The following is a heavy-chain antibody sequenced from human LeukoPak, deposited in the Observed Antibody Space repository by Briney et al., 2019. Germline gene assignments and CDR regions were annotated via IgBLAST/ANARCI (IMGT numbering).Heavy chain of an antibody. V-gene: IGHV3-23*01. J-gene: IGHJ5*02. D-gene: IGHD3-10*01. CDR3: ALTCGSGDDP. Sequence: GGSMRLSCAVSGITLSNYGMSWVRQAPGKGLEWVSAISGSGGSTYYADSVKGRFAISRDNSKNTLYLQMNSLRAEDTAVYYCALTCGSGDDPWGQGTLVTVSS. CDR1: GITLSNYG. CDR2: ISGSGGST.